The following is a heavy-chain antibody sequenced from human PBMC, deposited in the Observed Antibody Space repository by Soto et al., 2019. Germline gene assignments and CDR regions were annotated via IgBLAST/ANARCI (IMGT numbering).Heavy chain of an antibody. Sequence: QVQLQQWGAGLLKPSETLSLTCAVYGGSFSGYYWSWIRQPPGKGLEWIGEINHSGSTNYNPSLKSRVTISVDTSKNQFSLKRSSVTAADTAVYYCARGPANSTGNDYWGQGTLVTVSS. CDR2: INHSGST. CDR3: ARGPANSTGNDY. J-gene: IGHJ4*02. CDR1: GGSFSGYY. D-gene: IGHD6-19*01. V-gene: IGHV4-34*01.